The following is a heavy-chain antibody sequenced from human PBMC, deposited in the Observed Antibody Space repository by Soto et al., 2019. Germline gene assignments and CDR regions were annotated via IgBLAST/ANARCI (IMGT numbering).Heavy chain of an antibody. CDR2: ISSSSSYI. D-gene: IGHD2-21*01. Sequence: PGGSLRLSCAASGFTFSSYSMNWVRQAPGKGLEWVSSISSSSSYIYYADSVKGRFTISRDNAKNSLYLQMNSLRAEDTAVYYCARASFCGGDCYRYFQHWGQGTLVTVSS. CDR1: GFTFSSYS. CDR3: ARASFCGGDCYRYFQH. V-gene: IGHV3-21*01. J-gene: IGHJ1*01.